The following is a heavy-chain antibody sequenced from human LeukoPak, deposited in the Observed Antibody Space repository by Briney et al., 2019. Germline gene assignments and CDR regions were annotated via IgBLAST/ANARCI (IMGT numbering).Heavy chain of an antibody. D-gene: IGHD3-22*01. CDR2: IRYDGSNK. V-gene: IGHV3-30*02. CDR1: GFTFSSYG. Sequence: PGGSLRLSCAASGFTFSSYGMHWVRQAPGKGLEWVAFIRYDGSNKYYADSVKGRFTISRDNSKNTLYLQMNSLRAEDTAVYYCAKDQAVPYYYDSSGLDFDYWGQGTLVTVSS. CDR3: AKDQAVPYYYDSSGLDFDY. J-gene: IGHJ4*02.